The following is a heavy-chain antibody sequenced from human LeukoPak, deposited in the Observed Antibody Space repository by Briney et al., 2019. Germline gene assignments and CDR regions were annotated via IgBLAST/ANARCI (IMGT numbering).Heavy chain of an antibody. D-gene: IGHD4-17*01. CDR3: ASGGSTLTTSAWFDP. J-gene: IGHJ5*02. CDR1: GGSFNSGRFY. V-gene: IGHV4-31*03. Sequence: SQTLSLTCTVSGGSFNSGRFYWSWIRQHPGKGLEWIGCIQYNGTTHYNPSLQSRVIISLDTSRNHFSVKLSSVTAADTAMYYCASGGSTLTTSAWFDPWGQGTLVIVSS. CDR2: IQYNGTT.